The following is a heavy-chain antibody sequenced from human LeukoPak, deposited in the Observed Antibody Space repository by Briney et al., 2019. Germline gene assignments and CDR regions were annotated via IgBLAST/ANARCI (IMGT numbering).Heavy chain of an antibody. CDR2: IYYSGST. Sequence: PSETLSLTCTVSGGSISSSSYYWGWIRQPPGKGLEWIGSIYYSGSTYYNPSLKSRVTISVDTSKNHFSLKLSSVTAADTAVYYCARPQSGSYDSGYYQHWGQGTLVTVSS. D-gene: IGHD1-26*01. J-gene: IGHJ1*01. CDR3: ARPQSGSYDSGYYQH. V-gene: IGHV4-39*02. CDR1: GGSISSSSYY.